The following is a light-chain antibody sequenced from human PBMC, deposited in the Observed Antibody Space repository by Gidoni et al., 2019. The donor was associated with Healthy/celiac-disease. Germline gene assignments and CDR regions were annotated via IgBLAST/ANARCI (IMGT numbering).Light chain of an antibody. CDR2: AAS. CDR1: QGISSY. CDR3: QQYYSSWT. V-gene: IGKV1-8*01. Sequence: ALRMTQSPSSFSASTGDRVTITCRASQGISSYLAWYQQKPGKAPKLLIYAASTLQSWVPSRFSGSGSGTDFTRTISCLQSEDFATYYCQQYYSSWTFGQGTKVEIK. J-gene: IGKJ1*01.